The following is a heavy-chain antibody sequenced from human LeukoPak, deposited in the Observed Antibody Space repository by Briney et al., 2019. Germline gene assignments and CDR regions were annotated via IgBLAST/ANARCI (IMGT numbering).Heavy chain of an antibody. V-gene: IGHV5-51*01. Sequence: GESLKISRKGSGYSFTSYWIGWVRQVPGKGLGGMGIIYPGDSDTRYSPSFQGQVIISADKSISTAYLQWSSLKASDTAMYYCAGPTGYCSSTSCLSAFDIWGQGTMVTVSS. CDR3: AGPTGYCSSTSCLSAFDI. J-gene: IGHJ3*02. CDR1: GYSFTSYW. CDR2: IYPGDSDT. D-gene: IGHD2-2*01.